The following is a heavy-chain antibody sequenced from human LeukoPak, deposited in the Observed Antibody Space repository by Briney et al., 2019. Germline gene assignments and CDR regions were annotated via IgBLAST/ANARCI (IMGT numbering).Heavy chain of an antibody. D-gene: IGHD6-13*01. CDR3: ARGEQDSSSWYARWFDP. CDR2: IIPIFNTA. V-gene: IGHV1-69*13. CDR1: GGTFSSYT. J-gene: IGHJ5*02. Sequence: ASVKVSCKASGGTFSSYTISWVRQAPGQGLEWMGGIIPIFNTAHYAQTFQGRVTITADASTSTAYMELNSLRSEDTAVYYCARGEQDSSSWYARWFDPWGQGTLVTVSS.